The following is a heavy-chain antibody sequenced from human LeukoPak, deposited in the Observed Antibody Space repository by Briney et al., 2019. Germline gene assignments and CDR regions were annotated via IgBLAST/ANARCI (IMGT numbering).Heavy chain of an antibody. CDR2: IYTSGST. D-gene: IGHD2-15*01. V-gene: IGHV4-61*02. Sequence: SETLSLTCTVSGGSISSGSYYWSWIRQPAGKGLEWIGRIYTSGSTNYNPSLKSRVTISVDTSKNQFSLKLSSVTAADTAVYYCARVSCGGGSCSFDYWGQGTLVTVSS. CDR3: ARVSCGGGSCSFDY. CDR1: GGSISSGSYY. J-gene: IGHJ4*02.